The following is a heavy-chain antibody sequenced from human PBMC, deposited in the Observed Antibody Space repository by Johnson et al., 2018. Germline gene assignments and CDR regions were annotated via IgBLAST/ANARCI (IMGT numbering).Heavy chain of an antibody. CDR2: KSYDGSNK. V-gene: IGHV3-30*18. Sequence: QVQLVESGGGVVQPGRSLRLSCAASGFTFRSYGMQWVRQAPGKGLEWVAVKSYDGSNKYYADSVKGRFTISRYNAKNTLYLQMNSLRAEDTAVYYCAKDHYYGSGSYYNVRDYDYGMDVWGQGTTVTVSS. CDR3: AKDHYYGSGSYYNVRDYDYGMDV. J-gene: IGHJ6*02. CDR1: GFTFRSYG. D-gene: IGHD3-10*01.